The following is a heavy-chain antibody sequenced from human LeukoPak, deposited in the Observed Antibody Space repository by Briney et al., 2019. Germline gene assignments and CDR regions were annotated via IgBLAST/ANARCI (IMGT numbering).Heavy chain of an antibody. D-gene: IGHD4-11*01. CDR3: ASLQYYYYYMDV. CDR2: ISYSGST. CDR1: GDPLGTFY. Sequence: SETLSLTCTVSGDPLGTFYWSWIRQPAGQGLEWIGYISYSGSTYYNPSLRSRLTISLDTSENQFSLKLSSVTAADTAVYFCASLQYYYYYMDVWGRGTTVTVSS. J-gene: IGHJ6*03. V-gene: IGHV4-59*06.